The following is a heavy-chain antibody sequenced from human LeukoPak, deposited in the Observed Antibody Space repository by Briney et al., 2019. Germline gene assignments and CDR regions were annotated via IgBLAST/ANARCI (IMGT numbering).Heavy chain of an antibody. J-gene: IGHJ5*02. CDR3: ARDRVVVPAAIGWFDP. CDR1: GFTFSSYT. CDR2: ITSSSSYI. Sequence: GGSLRLSCAASGFTFSSYTMNWVRQAPGKGLEWVSSITSSSSYIYYADSVKGRFTISRDNAKNSLYLQMNSLRAEDTAVYYCARDRVVVPAAIGWFDPWSQGTLVTVSS. V-gene: IGHV3-21*01. D-gene: IGHD2-2*01.